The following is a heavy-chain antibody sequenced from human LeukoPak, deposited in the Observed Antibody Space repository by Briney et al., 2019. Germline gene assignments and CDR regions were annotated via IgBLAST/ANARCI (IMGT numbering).Heavy chain of an antibody. J-gene: IGHJ5*02. CDR2: IYTIGSS. V-gene: IGHV4-61*02. D-gene: IGHD6-13*01. CDR1: GGSISSGSYY. Sequence: SQTLSLTCSVSGGSISSGSYYWSWIRQPAGKGLEWIGRIYTIGSSNYNPSLKSRVTISVDTSKNQFSLKLSSVTAADTAVYYCARDPLGPGYGVAWGQGTLVTVSS. CDR3: ARDPLGPGYGVA.